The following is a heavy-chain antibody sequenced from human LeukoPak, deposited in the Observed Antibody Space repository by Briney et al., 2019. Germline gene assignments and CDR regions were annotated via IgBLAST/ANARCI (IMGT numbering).Heavy chain of an antibody. V-gene: IGHV3-23*01. CDR2: ISPDRT. D-gene: IGHD3-10*01. Sequence: GGSLRLSCAASGFSFSTNPMSWVRQAPGKGLEWVSAISPDRTYYADSVKGRLTISRDNYKNTVDLHINSPRAEDTAIYYCVKRHVDRGFTRSFEIWGQGTVVTVSS. J-gene: IGHJ3*02. CDR3: VKRHVDRGFTRSFEI. CDR1: GFSFSTNP.